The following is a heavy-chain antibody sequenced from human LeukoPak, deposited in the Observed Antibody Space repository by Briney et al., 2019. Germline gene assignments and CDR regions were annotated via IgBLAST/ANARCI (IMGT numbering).Heavy chain of an antibody. CDR2: IKQDGSEK. Sequence: GGSLRLSCAASGFTVSSNYMSWVRQAPGKGLEWVANIKQDGSEKYYVDSVKGRFTISRDNAKNSLYLQMNSLRAEDTAVYYCARSGYSSSWFYDYWGQGTLVTVSS. CDR3: ARSGYSSSWFYDY. V-gene: IGHV3-7*01. CDR1: GFTVSSNY. D-gene: IGHD6-13*01. J-gene: IGHJ4*02.